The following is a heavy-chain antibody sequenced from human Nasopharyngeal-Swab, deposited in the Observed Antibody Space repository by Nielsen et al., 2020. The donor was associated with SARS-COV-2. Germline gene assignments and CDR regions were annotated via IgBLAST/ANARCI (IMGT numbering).Heavy chain of an antibody. D-gene: IGHD1-26*01. CDR3: ARGAGRWETSGSYPWRGDYYYYGMDV. J-gene: IGHJ6*02. Sequence: WIRQPPGKGLEWIGYIYYSGSTNYNPSLKSRVTISVDTSKNQFSLKLSSVTAADTAVYYCARGAGRWETSGSYPWRGDYYYYGMDVWGQGTTVTVSS. V-gene: IGHV4-59*01. CDR2: IYYSGST.